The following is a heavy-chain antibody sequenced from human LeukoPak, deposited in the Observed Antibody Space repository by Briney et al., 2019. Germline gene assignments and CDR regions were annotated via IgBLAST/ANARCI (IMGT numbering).Heavy chain of an antibody. D-gene: IGHD3-3*01. CDR3: AREDYDFWSGSQGGYSYYYVDV. Sequence: KPSETLSLTCTVSGGSISSTSFYWSWVRQPAGKGLEWIGRIHTSGSTNYNPSLKSRVTISVDTSKNHFSLKLSSVTAADTAVYYCAREDYDFWSGSQGGYSYYYVDVWGKGTTVTVSS. J-gene: IGHJ6*03. CDR2: IHTSGST. V-gene: IGHV4-61*02. CDR1: GGSISSTSFY.